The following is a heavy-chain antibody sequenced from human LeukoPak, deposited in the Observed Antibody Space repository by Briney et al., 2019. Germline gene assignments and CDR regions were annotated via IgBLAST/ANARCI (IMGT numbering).Heavy chain of an antibody. CDR3: ARGGEWYYDSSRYRLFDY. J-gene: IGHJ4*02. V-gene: IGHV1-2*02. D-gene: IGHD3-22*01. Sequence: APVKVSCKASGYTFTGYYMHWVRQAPGQGLEWMGWINPNSGGTNYAQNFQGRVTMTRDTSVITAYMELSRLTSDDTAVYYCARGGEWYYDSSRYRLFDYWGQGTLVTVSS. CDR2: INPNSGGT. CDR1: GYTFTGYY.